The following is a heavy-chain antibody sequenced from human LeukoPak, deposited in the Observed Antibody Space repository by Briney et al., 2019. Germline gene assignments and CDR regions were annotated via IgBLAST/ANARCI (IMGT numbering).Heavy chain of an antibody. J-gene: IGHJ3*02. D-gene: IGHD3-3*01. CDR3: ARMSYDFWSGYPLAFDI. CDR2: IYTSGST. V-gene: IGHV4-4*07. CDR1: GGSISSYY. Sequence: SETLSLTCTVSGGSISSYYWSWIRQPAGKGLEWLGRIYTSGSTNYNPSLKSRVTMSVDTSKNQFSLKLSSVTAADTAVYYCARMSYDFWSGYPLAFDIWGQGTMVTVFS.